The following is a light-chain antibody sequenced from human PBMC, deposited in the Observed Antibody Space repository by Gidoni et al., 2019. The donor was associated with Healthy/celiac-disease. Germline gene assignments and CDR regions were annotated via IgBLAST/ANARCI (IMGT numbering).Light chain of an antibody. CDR2: DAS. CDR1: QDINNY. J-gene: IGKJ2*03. Sequence: DIQMTQSPSSLSASVGDRVTITCQASQDINNYLNWYQQKPGKAPKLLIYDASNLETGVPSRFSGSGSGTDFTFSISSLQPEDTATYYCQQYDNLLMYSFXQXTKLEIK. CDR3: QQYDNLLMYS. V-gene: IGKV1-33*01.